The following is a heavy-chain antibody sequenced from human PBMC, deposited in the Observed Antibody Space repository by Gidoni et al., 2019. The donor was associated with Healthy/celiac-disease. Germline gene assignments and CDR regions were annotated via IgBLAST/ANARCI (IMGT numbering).Heavy chain of an antibody. CDR2: ISYDGSNK. D-gene: IGHD1-26*01. V-gene: IGHV3-30*18. CDR3: AKDQGGSYYYFDY. CDR1: GFTFSSYG. Sequence: QVQLVESGGGVVQPGRSLRLSCADSGFTFSSYGMHWVRQAPGKGLEWVAVISYDGSNKYYADSVKGRFTISRDNSKNTLYLQMNSLRAEDTAVYYCAKDQGGSYYYFDYWGQGTLVTVSS. J-gene: IGHJ4*02.